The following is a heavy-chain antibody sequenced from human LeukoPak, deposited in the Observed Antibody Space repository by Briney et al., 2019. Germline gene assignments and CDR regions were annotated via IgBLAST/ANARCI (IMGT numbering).Heavy chain of an antibody. CDR2: ITSDGGTT. CDR1: GFTFSNYA. D-gene: IGHD3-10*01. CDR3: LRDATGAGDF. V-gene: IGHV3-64D*09. J-gene: IGHJ4*02. Sequence: AGGSVRLSCSASGFTFSNYAMHWVRQTPGKRLEYVSAITSDGGTTYYADSLKGRFTISRDNSKNTLYLQMSSLRTEDTAVYYCLRDATGAGDFCGQGTLVTVSS.